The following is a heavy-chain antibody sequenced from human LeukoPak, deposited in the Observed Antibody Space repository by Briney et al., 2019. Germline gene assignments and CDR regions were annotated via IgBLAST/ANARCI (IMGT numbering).Heavy chain of an antibody. Sequence: SETLSLTCTVSGGSISSYYWSWIRQPPGKGLDWIGNIYYRGNTNYNPSLNSRVTMSVDTSKNQLSLKLSSVTAADTAVYYCARLNANWGFQVDHWGQGTLVTVSS. CDR1: GGSISSYY. CDR3: ARLNANWGFQVDH. V-gene: IGHV4-59*08. CDR2: IYYRGNT. D-gene: IGHD7-27*01. J-gene: IGHJ4*02.